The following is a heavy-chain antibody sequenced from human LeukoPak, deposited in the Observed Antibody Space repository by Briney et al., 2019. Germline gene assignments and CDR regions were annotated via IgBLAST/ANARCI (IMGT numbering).Heavy chain of an antibody. CDR2: ISPYNGNT. CDR3: ARTPRGLPSFNWFDP. D-gene: IGHD3-10*01. CDR1: GYTFTSYY. V-gene: IGHV1-18*04. Sequence: ASVKVSCKASGYTFTSYYMHWVRQAPGQGLEWVGWISPYNGNTNAAQKLQGRVTMTTDTSTTTAYMELRSLRSDDTAVYYCARTPRGLPSFNWFDPWGQGTLVTVSS. J-gene: IGHJ5*02.